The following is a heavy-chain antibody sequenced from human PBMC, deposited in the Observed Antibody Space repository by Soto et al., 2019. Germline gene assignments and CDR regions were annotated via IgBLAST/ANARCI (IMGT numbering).Heavy chain of an antibody. Sequence: SLRLSCTTSGFSGLTFSNAWLTWVRQVPGKGLEWVGRIKNKAHGGTTDYAAPVRGRFTVSRDDSKDTLYLQMNSLETEDTAVYYCSAYIPAAGTLGYWGQGTLVTVSS. V-gene: IGHV3-15*01. CDR2: IKNKAHGGTT. D-gene: IGHD6-13*01. J-gene: IGHJ4*02. CDR3: SAYIPAAGTLGY. CDR1: GFSGLTFSNAW.